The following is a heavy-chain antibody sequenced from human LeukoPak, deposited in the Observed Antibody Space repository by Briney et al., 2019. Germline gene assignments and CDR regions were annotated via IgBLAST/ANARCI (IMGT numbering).Heavy chain of an antibody. CDR1: GYTFTGYY. CDR3: ARDQNEYDFWSGYYAYYYYYYMDV. Sequence: GASVKVSCKASGYTFTGYYMHWVRQAPGQGLEWMGWINRNSGGTNYAQKFQGRVTMTRDTSISTAYMELSRLRSDDTAVYYCARDQNEYDFWSGYYAYYYYYYMDVWGKGTTVTVSS. CDR2: INRNSGGT. J-gene: IGHJ6*03. V-gene: IGHV1-2*02. D-gene: IGHD3-3*01.